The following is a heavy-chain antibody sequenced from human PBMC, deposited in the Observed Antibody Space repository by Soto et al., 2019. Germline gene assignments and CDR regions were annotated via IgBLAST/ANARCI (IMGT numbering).Heavy chain of an antibody. Sequence: SGPPGEPTQTLTLTCSFSGFSLSTSEVGVGWIRQPPGKALEWLALIFWDDDKRYSPSLRSRLTITKDASKNQVVLTMTNMDPVDTATYYCARTSYYYDSSGYQYYFDYWGQGTLVTVSS. J-gene: IGHJ4*02. CDR2: IFWDDDK. D-gene: IGHD3-22*01. CDR3: ARTSYYYDSSGYQYYFDY. CDR1: GFSLSTSEVG. V-gene: IGHV2-5*02.